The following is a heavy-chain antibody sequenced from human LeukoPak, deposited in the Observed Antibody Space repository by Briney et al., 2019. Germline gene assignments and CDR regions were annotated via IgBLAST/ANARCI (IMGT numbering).Heavy chain of an antibody. D-gene: IGHD6-13*01. Sequence: SQTLSLTCTVSGGSMSSGNYYWSWIRQPAGKGLEWIGYIYDSLSTDYNPSLKSRVTISVDMSKNQFSLKLTSVTAADTAVYYCARRSWYVDYWGQGTLVTVSS. J-gene: IGHJ4*02. CDR1: GGSMSSGNYY. V-gene: IGHV4-61*10. CDR3: ARRSWYVDY. CDR2: IYDSLST.